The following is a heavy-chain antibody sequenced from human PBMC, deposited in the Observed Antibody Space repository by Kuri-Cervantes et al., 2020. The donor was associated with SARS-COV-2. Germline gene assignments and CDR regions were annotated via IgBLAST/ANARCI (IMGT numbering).Heavy chain of an antibody. CDR3: ARYEIGERDSSSSYDY. CDR2: ISPYNGDT. D-gene: IGHD6-6*01. V-gene: IGHV1-18*04. Sequence: ASVKVSCKASGYTFTGYYMHWVRQAPGQGLEWMGWISPYNGDTKYEENFQGRVTMTTDTSTNTAYMDLTSLRLDDTAVYYCARYEIGERDSSSSYDYWGQGTLVTVSS. J-gene: IGHJ4*02. CDR1: GYTFTGYY.